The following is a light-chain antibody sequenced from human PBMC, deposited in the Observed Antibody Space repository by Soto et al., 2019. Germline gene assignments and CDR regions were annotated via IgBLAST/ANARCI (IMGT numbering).Light chain of an antibody. V-gene: IGKV2-28*01. J-gene: IGKJ5*01. CDR1: QSLLHSNGYNY. CDR2: LGS. Sequence: DIVMTQSPLSLPVTPGEPASISCRSSQSLLHSNGYNYLDWYLQKPGQSPQLLIYLGSNRASGVPDRFSGSGSGTEFTLTISSLQPEDFATYNCQQFHTYPFGFGQGTRLEIK. CDR3: QQFHTYPFG.